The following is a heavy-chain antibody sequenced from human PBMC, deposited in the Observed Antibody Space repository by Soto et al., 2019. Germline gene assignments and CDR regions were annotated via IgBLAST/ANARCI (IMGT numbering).Heavy chain of an antibody. Sequence: QVQLVESGGGVVQPGRSLRLSCAASGFTFSNYGMHWVRQAPGKGLEWVAAIWYDGSNKYYADSVKGRFTISRDNSKKTVYLQMNSLRDEDTAVYYCASDVKAAGPYYFDYRGQGTLVTVSS. D-gene: IGHD6-13*01. CDR2: IWYDGSNK. J-gene: IGHJ4*02. CDR1: GFTFSNYG. CDR3: ASDVKAAGPYYFDY. V-gene: IGHV3-33*01.